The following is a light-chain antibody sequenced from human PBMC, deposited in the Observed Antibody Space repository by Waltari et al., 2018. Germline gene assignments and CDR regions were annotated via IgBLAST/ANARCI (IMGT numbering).Light chain of an antibody. CDR2: DNG. CDR1: SSNIGDNY. CDR3: GTWDRSLNGGV. J-gene: IGLJ3*02. V-gene: IGLV1-51*01. Sequence: QSVLTQPPSASAAPGQRVTISCFGSSSNIGDNYVSWYQQLPGTAPKLLIYDNGKRPLGIPDRFCGSRSGTSATLGITGLQTGDEADYYCGTWDRSLNGGVFGGGTKLTVL.